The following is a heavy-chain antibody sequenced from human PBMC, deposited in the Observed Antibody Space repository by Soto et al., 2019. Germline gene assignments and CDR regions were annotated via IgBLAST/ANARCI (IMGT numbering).Heavy chain of an antibody. CDR1: GYTFTSYG. J-gene: IGHJ4*02. D-gene: IGHD3-22*01. CDR2: ISAYNGNT. V-gene: IGHV1-18*01. Sequence: GASVKVSCKASGYTFTSYGISWVRQAPGQGLEWMGWISAYNGNTNYAQKLQGRVTMTTDTSTSTAYMELRSLRSDDTAVYYCARLNYYDSSGYYYGLDYWGQGTLVTVSS. CDR3: ARLNYYDSSGYYYGLDY.